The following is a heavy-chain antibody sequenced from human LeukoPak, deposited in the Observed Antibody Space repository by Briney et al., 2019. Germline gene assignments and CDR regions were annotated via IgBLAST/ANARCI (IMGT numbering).Heavy chain of an antibody. CDR1: GFTFSSYA. CDR3: ARSVRELAVAGQSLDY. J-gene: IGHJ4*02. D-gene: IGHD6-19*01. V-gene: IGHV3-30-3*01. CDR2: ISYDGSNK. Sequence: GRSLRLSCAASGFTFSSYAMHWVRQAPGKGLEWVAVISYDGSNKYYADSVKGRFTISRDISKNTLYLQMNSLRAEDTAVYYCARSVRELAVAGQSLDYWGQGTLVTVSS.